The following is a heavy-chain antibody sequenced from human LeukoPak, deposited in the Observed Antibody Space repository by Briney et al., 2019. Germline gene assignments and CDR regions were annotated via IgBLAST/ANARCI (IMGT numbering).Heavy chain of an antibody. CDR1: GFTFSSYA. CDR3: ARELPDYDFWSGYYADAFDI. D-gene: IGHD3-3*01. CDR2: ISGSGGST. Sequence: GGSLRLSCAASGFTFSSYAMSWVRQAPGKGLEWVSAISGSGGSTYYADSVKGRFTISRDNSKNSLYLQMNSLRAEDTAVYYCARELPDYDFWSGYYADAFDIWGQGTMVTVSS. V-gene: IGHV3-23*01. J-gene: IGHJ3*02.